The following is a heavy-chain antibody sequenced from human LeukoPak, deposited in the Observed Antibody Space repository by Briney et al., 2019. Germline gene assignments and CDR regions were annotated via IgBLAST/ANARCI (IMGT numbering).Heavy chain of an antibody. CDR3: ARDAPRGSSSSYLYYYGMDV. J-gene: IGHJ6*04. CDR1: GYTFTSYD. V-gene: IGHV1-69*06. D-gene: IGHD6-13*01. CDR2: IIPIFGTA. Sequence: GASVKVSCKASGYTFTSYDINWVRQATGQGLEWMGGIIPIFGTANYAQKFQGRVTITADKSTSTAYMELSSLRSEDTAVYYCARDAPRGSSSSYLYYYGMDVWGKGTTVTVSS.